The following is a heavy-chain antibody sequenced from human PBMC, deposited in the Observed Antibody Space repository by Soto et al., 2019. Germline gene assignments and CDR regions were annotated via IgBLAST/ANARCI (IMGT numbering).Heavy chain of an antibody. CDR3: AKYRLDYDVLTGPFDY. D-gene: IGHD3-9*01. J-gene: IGHJ4*02. V-gene: IGHV3-23*01. CDR2: ISGSGADT. CDR1: GFTFKSFS. Sequence: EVQLLESGGGLVQPGGSLRLSCVSSGFTFKSFSMRWVRQAPGKGLAWVSGISGSGADTYYADSVQGRSTIPRDNCKNTIYLQLNSMSPEDTAIYFCAKYRLDYDVLTGPFDYWGQGALVTVSS.